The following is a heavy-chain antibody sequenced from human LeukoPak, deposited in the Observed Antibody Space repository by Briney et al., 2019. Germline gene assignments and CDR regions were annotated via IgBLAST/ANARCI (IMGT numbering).Heavy chain of an antibody. V-gene: IGHV3-74*01. D-gene: IGHD2/OR15-2a*01. CDR3: VSFYEAY. CDR1: GNYW. Sequence: GGSPRLSCAASGNYWMHWVRQAPGKGLVWVSHINSDGSWTSYADSVKGRFTISKDNAKNTVYLQMNNLRAEDTAVYYCVSFYEAYWGRGTLVTVSS. CDR2: INSDGSWT. J-gene: IGHJ4*02.